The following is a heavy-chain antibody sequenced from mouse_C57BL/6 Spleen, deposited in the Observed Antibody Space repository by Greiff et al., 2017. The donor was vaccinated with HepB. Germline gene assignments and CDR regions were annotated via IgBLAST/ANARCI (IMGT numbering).Heavy chain of an antibody. CDR1: GYTFTSYW. Sequence: QVQLQQPGAELVKPGASVKMSCKASGYTFTSYWITWVKQRPGQGLEWIGDIYPGSGSTNYNEKFKSKATLTVDTSSSTAYMQLSSLTSEDSAVYYCARSGSSGRYFDYWGQGTTLTVSS. V-gene: IGHV1-55*01. CDR2: IYPGSGST. D-gene: IGHD1-1*01. CDR3: ARSGSSGRYFDY. J-gene: IGHJ2*01.